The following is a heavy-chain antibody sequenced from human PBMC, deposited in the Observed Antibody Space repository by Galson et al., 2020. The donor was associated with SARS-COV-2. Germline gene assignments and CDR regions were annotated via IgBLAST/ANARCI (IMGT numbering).Heavy chain of an antibody. CDR1: VGSFSDYS. V-gene: IGHV4-34*01. CDR2: ISHSGST. CDR3: ARGGSRPIMAFDYYYFYMDV. D-gene: IGHD3-10*01. Sequence: SQTLSLTCAVYVGSFSDYSWTWVRQPPGKGLEWIGEISHSGSTNYSPSLKSRVFMSVDTSKNQFSLKLRSVTAADTAVYYCARGGSRPIMAFDYYYFYMDVWGKGTTVTVSS. J-gene: IGHJ6*03.